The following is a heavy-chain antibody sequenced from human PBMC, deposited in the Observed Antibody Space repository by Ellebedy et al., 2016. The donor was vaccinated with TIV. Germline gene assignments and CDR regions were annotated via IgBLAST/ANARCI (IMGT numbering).Heavy chain of an antibody. Sequence: GGSLRLXXTASGFTFSRYAMSWVRHAPGKGMEWVSSISDSGNEIYYVDSVKGRFAISRDNSKNTLYLQMNSLRAEDTAVYYCAKDRSGWGIVVVFDYWGQGTLVTVSS. D-gene: IGHD3-22*01. CDR1: GFTFSRYA. CDR2: ISDSGNEI. J-gene: IGHJ4*02. V-gene: IGHV3-23*01. CDR3: AKDRSGWGIVVVFDY.